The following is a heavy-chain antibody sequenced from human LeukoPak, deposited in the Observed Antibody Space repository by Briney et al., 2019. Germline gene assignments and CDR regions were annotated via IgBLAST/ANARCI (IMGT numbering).Heavy chain of an antibody. V-gene: IGHV1-2*02. J-gene: IGHJ5*02. CDR1: GYTFTDSY. CDR3: AREQSGYYSWFEP. CDR2: INPDSGDT. D-gene: IGHD3-3*01. Sequence: ASVKVSCKASGYTFTDSYIHWVRQASGQGLEWMGWINPDSGDTNSAQKFQGRVAMTRDTSISTAYMELSRLTSDDTAVYYCAREQSGYYSWFEPWGQGALVTVSS.